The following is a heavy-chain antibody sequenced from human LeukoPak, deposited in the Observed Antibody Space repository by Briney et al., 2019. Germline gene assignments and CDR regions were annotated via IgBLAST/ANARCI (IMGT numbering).Heavy chain of an antibody. V-gene: IGHV3-23*01. CDR3: AKYYSSSPPTGFDP. CDR1: GFTFSSFA. D-gene: IGHD6-13*01. CDR2: ISGSGGNT. Sequence: GGSLRLSCAASGFTFSSFAMSWVRQAPGKGLEWVSAISGSGGNTYYADSVKGRFTISRDNSKNTLYLQMNSLRAEDTAVYYCAKYYSSSPPTGFDPWGQGTLVTVSS. J-gene: IGHJ5*02.